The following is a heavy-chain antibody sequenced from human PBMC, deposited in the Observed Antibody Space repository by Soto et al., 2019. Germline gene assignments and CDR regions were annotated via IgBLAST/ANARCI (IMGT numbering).Heavy chain of an antibody. CDR2: ISYDGSNK. J-gene: IGHJ4*02. V-gene: IGHV3-30-3*01. Sequence: QVQLVESGGGVVQPGRSLRLSCAASGFTFSSCAMHWVRQAPGKGLEWVAVISYDGSNKYYADSVKGRFTISRDNSKNTLYLQMNSLRAEDTAVYYCARERILEWYDYWGQGTLVTVSS. CDR3: ARERILEWYDY. D-gene: IGHD3-3*01. CDR1: GFTFSSCA.